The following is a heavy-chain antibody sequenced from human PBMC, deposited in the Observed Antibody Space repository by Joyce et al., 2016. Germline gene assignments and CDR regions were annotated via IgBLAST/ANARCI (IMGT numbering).Heavy chain of an antibody. CDR1: GFTFRSYA. D-gene: IGHD3-22*01. J-gene: IGHJ4*02. CDR3: AKVGYYDRPY. CDR2: ISGRGGTT. Sequence: EVQLLESGGGFVQPGGSLRLSCAASGFTFRSYAMSWVRQGPGKGMEWVSDISGRGGTTYYADSVKGRFTISRDNSKNTLYLQMNSLRAEDTAVYYCAKVGYYDRPYWGQGTLVTVSS. V-gene: IGHV3-23*01.